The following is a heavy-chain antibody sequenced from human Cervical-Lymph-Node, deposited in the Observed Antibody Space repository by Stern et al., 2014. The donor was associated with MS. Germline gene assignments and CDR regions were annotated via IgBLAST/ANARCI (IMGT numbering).Heavy chain of an antibody. Sequence: QLQLQESGPGLVKPSETLSLTCTVSGGSISISPFYWGWVRQPPGKGLEWIGNIHYSGNTYYSPSLKSRVTISVDTSKNQISLKLSSVTAADTAVYYCARVFVTTTPQYFFYGLDVWGQGTTVIVSS. CDR1: GGSISISPFY. D-gene: IGHD2/OR15-2a*01. CDR2: IHYSGNT. V-gene: IGHV4-39*01. CDR3: ARVFVTTTPQYFFYGLDV. J-gene: IGHJ6*02.